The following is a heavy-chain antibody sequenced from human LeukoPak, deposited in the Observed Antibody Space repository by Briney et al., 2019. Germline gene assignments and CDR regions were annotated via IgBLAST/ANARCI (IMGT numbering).Heavy chain of an antibody. V-gene: IGHV4-38-2*01. CDR2: IYHSGST. CDR3: ARVGGGSGPYYFDY. Sequence: PSETLSLTCAVSGYFISSGYYWGWIRQPPGKGLEWIGSIYHSGSTYYKPSLKSRVTISIDTSKKQFSLKLSSVSAADTAVYYCARVGGGSGPYYFDYWGQGTLVT. J-gene: IGHJ4*02. D-gene: IGHD6-19*01. CDR1: GYFISSGYY.